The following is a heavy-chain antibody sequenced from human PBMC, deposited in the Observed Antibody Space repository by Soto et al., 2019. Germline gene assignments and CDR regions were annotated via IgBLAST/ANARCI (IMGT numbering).Heavy chain of an antibody. CDR2: IIAVFGTT. D-gene: IGHD1-26*01. J-gene: IGHJ5*02. V-gene: IGHV1-69*12. Sequence: QVQLVQSGAEVKKPGSSVRVSCKASGITFSRYAISWVRQAPGQGLEWMGGIIAVFGTTNYAQKFQDRVTITADESTSTAYIELSGLSSDDSGVYYCARDNQGRRFDPWGQGTLVTVAS. CDR1: GITFSRYA. CDR3: ARDNQGRRFDP.